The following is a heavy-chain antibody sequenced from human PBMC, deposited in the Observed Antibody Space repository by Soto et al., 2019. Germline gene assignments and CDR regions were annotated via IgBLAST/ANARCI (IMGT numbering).Heavy chain of an antibody. CDR1: GFTFSSYG. D-gene: IGHD3-10*01. CDR2: IWYDGSNK. V-gene: IGHV3-33*01. CDR3: ARAGVMVRGVITPTKAQTPMDV. Sequence: QVQLVESGGGVVQPGRSLRLSCAASGFTFSSYGMHWVRQAPGKGLEWVAVIWYDGSNKYYADSVKGRFTISRDNSKNTLYLQMNSLRAEDTAVYYCARAGVMVRGVITPTKAQTPMDVWGQGTTVTVSS. J-gene: IGHJ6*02.